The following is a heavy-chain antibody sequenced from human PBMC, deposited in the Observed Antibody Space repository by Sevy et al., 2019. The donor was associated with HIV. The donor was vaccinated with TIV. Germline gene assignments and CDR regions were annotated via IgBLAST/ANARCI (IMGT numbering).Heavy chain of an antibody. CDR3: ARDQSYYDFWSAIGGMDV. Sequence: ASVKVSCKASGYTFTGYYMHWVRQAPGQGLEWMGWINPNSGGTNYAQKFQGRVTMTRDTSISTAYMELSRLRSEDTAVYYCARDQSYYDFWSAIGGMDVWGQGTTVTVSS. V-gene: IGHV1-2*02. J-gene: IGHJ6*02. D-gene: IGHD3-3*01. CDR2: INPNSGGT. CDR1: GYTFTGYY.